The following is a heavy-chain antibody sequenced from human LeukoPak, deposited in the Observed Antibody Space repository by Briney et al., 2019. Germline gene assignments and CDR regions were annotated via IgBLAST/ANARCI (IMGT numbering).Heavy chain of an antibody. D-gene: IGHD6-19*01. J-gene: IGHJ4*02. V-gene: IGHV4-39*01. CDR2: FYYSGNT. Sequence: SETLSLTCTVSGGSISITSYYWGWIRLPPGKGLEWIGDFYYSGNTYYNPSLKSRVTISVDTSKNQFSLKLSSVTAADTAVYYCATKQWLVRENYFDYWGQGTLVTVSS. CDR3: ATKQWLVRENYFDY. CDR1: GGSISITSYY.